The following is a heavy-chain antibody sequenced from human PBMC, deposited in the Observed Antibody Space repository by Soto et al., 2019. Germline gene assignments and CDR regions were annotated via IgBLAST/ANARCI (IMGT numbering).Heavy chain of an antibody. D-gene: IGHD3-10*01. CDR3: ASTMVRGAVDY. Sequence: SETLSLTCTVSGGSISSGDYYWSWIRQPPGKGLEWIGYIYYSGSTYYNPSLKSRVTISLDTSKNQFSLKLSSVTAADTAVYYCASTMVRGAVDYWGQGTLVTVSS. J-gene: IGHJ4*02. CDR1: GGSISSGDYY. V-gene: IGHV4-30-4*01. CDR2: IYYSGST.